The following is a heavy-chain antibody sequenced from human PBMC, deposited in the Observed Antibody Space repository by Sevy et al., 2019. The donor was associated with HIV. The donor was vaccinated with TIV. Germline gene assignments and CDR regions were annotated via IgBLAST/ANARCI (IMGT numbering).Heavy chain of an antibody. CDR1: GDSVSSNSAA. D-gene: IGHD3-10*01. V-gene: IGHV6-1*01. Sequence: SQTLSLTCVISGDSVSSNSAAWNWIRQSPSRGLEWLGRTYYRSQWYYDYAVSVKSRITINPDTSKNQFSLQLNSVTPEDTAMYYCARDLWFGELSSDEFDYWGQGILVTVSS. J-gene: IGHJ4*02. CDR3: ARDLWFGELSSDEFDY. CDR2: TYYRSQWYY.